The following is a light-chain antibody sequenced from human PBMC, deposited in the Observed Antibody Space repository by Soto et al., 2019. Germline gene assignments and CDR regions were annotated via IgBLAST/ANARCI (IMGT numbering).Light chain of an antibody. J-gene: IGLJ3*02. CDR1: HSDVGGYDR. CDR3: TSFTSTNTWV. Sequence: QSALPQPASVSASPGQSITISCTGTHSDVGGYDRVSWSQQHPGKPPKLIIFEVSYRPSGVSNRFSGSKSGNTASLTISGLQPEDEADYYCTSFTSTNTWVFGGGTKLTVL. V-gene: IGLV2-14*01. CDR2: EVS.